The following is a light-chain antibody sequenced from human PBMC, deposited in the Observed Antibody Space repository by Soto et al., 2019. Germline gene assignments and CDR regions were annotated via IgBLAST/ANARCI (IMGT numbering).Light chain of an antibody. J-gene: IGKJ4*01. V-gene: IGKV1-33*01. Sequence: DIQMTQSPSSLSASVGDRVTITCQASQDISNYLNWYQQKPGKAPKLLIYYASNLKTGVSSRFSGSGSETHFTFTITSLQSEDVASYYCQHSDNLPLTFGGGTKVEI. CDR1: QDISNY. CDR3: QHSDNLPLT. CDR2: YAS.